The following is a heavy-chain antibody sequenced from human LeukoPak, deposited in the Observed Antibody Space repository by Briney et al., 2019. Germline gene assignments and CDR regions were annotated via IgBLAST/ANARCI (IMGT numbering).Heavy chain of an antibody. D-gene: IGHD4-17*01. CDR3: ARDGPYGDYVFDY. V-gene: IGHV4-34*09. Sequence: SETLSLTCAVYGGSFSGYYWSWIRQPPGKGLEWIGEINHSGSTNYNPSLKSRVTISVDTSKNQFSLKLSSVTAADTAVYYCARDGPYGDYVFDYWGQGTLVTVSS. CDR2: INHSGST. CDR1: GGSFSGYY. J-gene: IGHJ4*02.